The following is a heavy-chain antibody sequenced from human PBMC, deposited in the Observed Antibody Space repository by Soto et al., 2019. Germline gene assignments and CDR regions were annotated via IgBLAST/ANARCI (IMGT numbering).Heavy chain of an antibody. CDR1: GGSISSSSYY. CDR3: ARVIAVAGTGWFDP. Sequence: SETLSLTCTVSGGSISSSSYYWGWIRQPPGKGLEWIGSIYYSGSTYYNPSLKSRVTISVDTSKNQFSLKLSSVTAAGTAVYYCARVIAVAGTGWFDPWGQGTLVTVSS. D-gene: IGHD6-19*01. J-gene: IGHJ5*02. CDR2: IYYSGST. V-gene: IGHV4-39*07.